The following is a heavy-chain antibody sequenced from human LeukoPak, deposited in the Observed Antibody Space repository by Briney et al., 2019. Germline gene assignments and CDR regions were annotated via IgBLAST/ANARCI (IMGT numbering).Heavy chain of an antibody. Sequence: SVKVSCKASGGTFSSYAISWVRQAPGQGLEWMGGIIPIFGTANYAQKFQGRVTITADKSTSTAYMELSSLRSEDTAVYYCASVWSGYYFDYWGQETLVTVSS. CDR1: GGTFSSYA. CDR2: IIPIFGTA. D-gene: IGHD3-3*01. CDR3: ASVWSGYYFDY. J-gene: IGHJ4*02. V-gene: IGHV1-69*06.